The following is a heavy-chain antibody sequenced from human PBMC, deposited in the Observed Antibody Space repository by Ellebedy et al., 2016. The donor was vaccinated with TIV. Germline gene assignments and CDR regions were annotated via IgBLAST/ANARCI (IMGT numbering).Heavy chain of an antibody. CDR3: AKGHTASFFYLFDS. D-gene: IGHD2-2*01. CDR2: VGGGDDRT. CDR1: GGSIISYY. Sequence: PSETLSLTCTVSGGSIISYYWSWVRQAPGKGLEWVSAVGGGDDRTFYADAVKGRFTISRDNSKNTVTLQMQSLRAEDTALYYCAKGHTASFFYLFDSWGQGTLVTVSS. V-gene: IGHV3-23*01. J-gene: IGHJ5*01.